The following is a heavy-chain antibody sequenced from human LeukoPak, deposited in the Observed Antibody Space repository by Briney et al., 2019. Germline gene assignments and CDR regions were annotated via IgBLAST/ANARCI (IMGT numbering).Heavy chain of an antibody. D-gene: IGHD2-2*03. CDR1: GFTFSSYG. Sequence: PGGSLRLSCAASGFTFSSYGMHWVRQAPGKGLEWVAFVHFDGTTKYSGDSVKGRSTVSRDNSKDILYLQMDSLRPEDTAVYYCAKDQCTRTRCDGYPGHWGQGTLVAVSS. CDR2: VHFDGTTK. CDR3: AKDQCTRTRCDGYPGH. V-gene: IGHV3-30*02. J-gene: IGHJ4*02.